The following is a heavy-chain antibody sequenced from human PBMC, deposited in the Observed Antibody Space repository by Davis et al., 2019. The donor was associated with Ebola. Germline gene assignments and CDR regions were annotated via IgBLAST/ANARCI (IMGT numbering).Heavy chain of an antibody. CDR1: GGSFSGYY. CDR2: INHSGST. D-gene: IGHD1-26*01. CDR3: ARDSGSYPSWFDP. J-gene: IGHJ5*02. V-gene: IGHV4-34*09. Sequence: PSETLSLTCAVYGGSFSGYYWSWIRQPPGKGLEWIGEINHSGSTNYNPSLKSRVTISVDTSKNQFSLKLSSVTAADTAVYYCARDSGSYPSWFDPWGQGTLVTVSS.